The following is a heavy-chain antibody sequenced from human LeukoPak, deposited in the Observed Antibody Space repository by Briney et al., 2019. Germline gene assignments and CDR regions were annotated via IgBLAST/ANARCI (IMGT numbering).Heavy chain of an antibody. CDR3: ARLGDLYGDYGIHDY. D-gene: IGHD4-17*01. J-gene: IGHJ4*02. Sequence: GESLKISCKGSGXRFNAYWIAWVRQMPGKGVEWMGIIYPGDSDTRYSPSLQGQVTISVDKSTSSAYLQWNSLKASDTAVYYCARLGDLYGDYGIHDYWGQGTLVTVSS. CDR1: GXRFNAYW. V-gene: IGHV5-51*01. CDR2: IYPGDSDT.